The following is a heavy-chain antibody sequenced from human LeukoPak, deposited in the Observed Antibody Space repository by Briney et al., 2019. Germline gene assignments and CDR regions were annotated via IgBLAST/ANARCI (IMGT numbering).Heavy chain of an antibody. Sequence: RASVKVSCKASGYTFTSYGISWVRQAPGQGLEWMGWISAYNGNTNYAQKLQGRVTMTTDTSTSTAYMELRSLRSDDTAVYYCARLPVGQICSGGSCTDYWGQGTLVTVSS. CDR3: ARLPVGQICSGGSCTDY. D-gene: IGHD2-15*01. CDR2: ISAYNGNT. V-gene: IGHV1-18*01. J-gene: IGHJ4*02. CDR1: GYTFTSYG.